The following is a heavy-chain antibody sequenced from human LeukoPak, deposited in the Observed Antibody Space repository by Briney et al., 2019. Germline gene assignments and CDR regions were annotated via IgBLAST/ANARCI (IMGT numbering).Heavy chain of an antibody. CDR2: IIPILGIA. CDR1: GGTFSSYT. Sequence: SVKVSCKASGGTFSSYTISWVRQAPGQGLEWMGRIIPILGIANYAQKFQGRVTITADKSTSTAYMELSSLRSEDTAVYYCAREAQLVPHWFDPWSQGTLVTVSS. D-gene: IGHD6-6*01. V-gene: IGHV1-69*04. CDR3: AREAQLVPHWFDP. J-gene: IGHJ5*02.